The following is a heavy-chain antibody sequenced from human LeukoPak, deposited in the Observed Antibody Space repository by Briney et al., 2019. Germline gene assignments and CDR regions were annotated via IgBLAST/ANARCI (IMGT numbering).Heavy chain of an antibody. J-gene: IGHJ4*02. V-gene: IGHV3-21*01. CDR1: GFTFSSYS. D-gene: IGHD5-12*01. CDR2: ISSSSSYI. Sequence: GGSLRLSCAASGFTFSSYSMNWVRQAPGKGLEWVSSISSSSSYIYYADSVKGRFTISRDNAKNSLYLQMNSLRAEDAAVYYCAREGLRMNDYWGQGTLVTVSS. CDR3: AREGLRMNDY.